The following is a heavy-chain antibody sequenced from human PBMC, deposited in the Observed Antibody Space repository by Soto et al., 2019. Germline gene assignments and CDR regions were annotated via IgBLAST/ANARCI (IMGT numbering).Heavy chain of an antibody. CDR3: ATSIVVVVAAANEDS. CDR2: ISGSGGST. J-gene: IGHJ4*02. Sequence: PGGSLRLSCAASGFTFSSYAMSWVRQAPGKGLEWVSAISGSGGSTYYADSVKGRFTISRDNSKNTLYLQMNSLRAEDTAVYYCATSIVVVVAAANEDSWGQGTLVTVSS. CDR1: GFTFSSYA. V-gene: IGHV3-23*01. D-gene: IGHD2-15*01.